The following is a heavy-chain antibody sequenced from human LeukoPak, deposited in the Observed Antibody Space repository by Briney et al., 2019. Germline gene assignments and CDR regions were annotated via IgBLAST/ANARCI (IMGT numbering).Heavy chain of an antibody. Sequence: GGSLRLSCAASGFTFSSYAMSWVRQAPGKGLEWVSAISGSGGSTYYADSVKGRFTISRDNSKNTLYLQMNSLRAEDTAVYYCAKVTRANGNSPLYYYYYYGMDVWGQGTTVTVSS. V-gene: IGHV3-23*01. D-gene: IGHD4-17*01. J-gene: IGHJ6*02. CDR1: GFTFSSYA. CDR3: AKVTRANGNSPLYYYYYYGMDV. CDR2: ISGSGGST.